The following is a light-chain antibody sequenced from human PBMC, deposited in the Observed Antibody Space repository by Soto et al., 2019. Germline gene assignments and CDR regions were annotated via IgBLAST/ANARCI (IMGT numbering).Light chain of an antibody. Sequence: EIVMTQSPATLSVSPGGRATLSCRASQSISGTLAWYQQKRGQAPRLXIYGASTRATSFRARFSGSGSGTDFTLTISSLQSEDFAVYYCQQYNNSPWTFGQGTKVDIK. CDR1: QSISGT. CDR3: QQYNNSPWT. CDR2: GAS. V-gene: IGKV3D-15*01. J-gene: IGKJ1*01.